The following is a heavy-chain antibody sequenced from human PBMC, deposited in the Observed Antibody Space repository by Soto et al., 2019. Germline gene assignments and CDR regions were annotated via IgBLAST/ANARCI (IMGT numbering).Heavy chain of an antibody. CDR2: INHSGST. CDR1: GGSFSGYY. D-gene: IGHD5-12*01. J-gene: IGHJ3*02. V-gene: IGHV4-34*01. CDR3: ARGRWLRKSGAFDI. Sequence: QVQLQQWGAGLLKPSETLSLTCAVYGGSFSGYYWSWIRQPPGKGLEWIGEINHSGSTNYNPSLNSRVTMSVDPSKNQFSLELSSVTAADTAVYYCARGRWLRKSGAFDIWGQGTMVTVSS.